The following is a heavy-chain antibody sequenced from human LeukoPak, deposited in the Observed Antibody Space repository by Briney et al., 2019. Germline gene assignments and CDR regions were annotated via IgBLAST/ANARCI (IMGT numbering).Heavy chain of an antibody. CDR2: ISGSGGPT. J-gene: IGHJ4*02. Sequence: GGSLRLSCEASGITFSSYLMTWVRQGPGKGLEWVADISGSGGPTNYADSVKGRFTISRDNSKNTLFLQMNSLRDGDTAIYYCARARRIVGVGYFDYWGQGTLVTISS. CDR1: GITFSSYL. D-gene: IGHD1-26*01. V-gene: IGHV3-23*01. CDR3: ARARRIVGVGYFDY.